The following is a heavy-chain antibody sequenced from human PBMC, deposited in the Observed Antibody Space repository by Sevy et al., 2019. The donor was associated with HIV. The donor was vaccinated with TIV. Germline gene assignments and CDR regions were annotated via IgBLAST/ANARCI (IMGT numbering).Heavy chain of an antibody. D-gene: IGHD2-21*02. CDR1: GFTFSDYY. J-gene: IGHJ3*02. Sequence: GGSLRLSCAASGFTFSDYYMSWIRQAPGKGLEWVSCISSSSITIYYADSVKGRFTISRDNAKNSLYLQMNSLRAEDTALYYCARGAAYCGDDCYAFDIWGQGTMVTVSS. CDR2: ISSSSITI. V-gene: IGHV3-11*04. CDR3: ARGAAYCGDDCYAFDI.